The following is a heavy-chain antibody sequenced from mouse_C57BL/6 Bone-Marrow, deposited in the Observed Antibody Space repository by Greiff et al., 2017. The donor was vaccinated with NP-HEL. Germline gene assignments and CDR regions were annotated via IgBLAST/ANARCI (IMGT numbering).Heavy chain of an antibody. CDR3: AREGIYYGNGAWFAY. D-gene: IGHD2-1*01. CDR1: GYTFTSYW. J-gene: IGHJ3*01. Sequence: QVQLQQPGAELVKPGASVKLSCKASGYTFTSYWMHWVKQRPGQGLEWIGMIHPNSGSTNYNEKFKSKATLTVDKSSSTAYMQLSSLTSEDSAVYHCAREGIYYGNGAWFAYWGQGTLVTVSA. V-gene: IGHV1-64*01. CDR2: IHPNSGST.